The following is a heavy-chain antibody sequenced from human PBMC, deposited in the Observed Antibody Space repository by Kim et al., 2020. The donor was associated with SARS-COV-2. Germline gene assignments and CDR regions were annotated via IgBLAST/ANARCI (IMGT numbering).Heavy chain of an antibody. Sequence: GGSLRLSCAASGVTFSSYSMSWVRQAPGKGLEWVSAITCSADKTYYADSVKGRFTISRDNSKNTLSLEMNSLRAEDSAIYYCATISGYFRYWGQGTLVTVSS. CDR2: ITCSADKT. J-gene: IGHJ1*01. D-gene: IGHD6-25*01. CDR3: ATISGYFRY. V-gene: IGHV3-23*01. CDR1: GVTFSSYS.